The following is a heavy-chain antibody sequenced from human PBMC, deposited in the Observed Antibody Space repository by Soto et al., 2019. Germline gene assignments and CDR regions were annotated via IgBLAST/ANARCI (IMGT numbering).Heavy chain of an antibody. CDR3: ARSVFP. Sequence: SXTLSLTCTVSGGSITSGGSYWSWIRQHPGKGLEWIGYIYYSGFTYYNPSLKSRVTISVDTSKNQFSLKLSSVTAADTAVYYCARSVFPWGQGTLVTVSS. J-gene: IGHJ5*02. CDR1: GGSITSGGSY. CDR2: IYYSGFT. V-gene: IGHV4-31*03.